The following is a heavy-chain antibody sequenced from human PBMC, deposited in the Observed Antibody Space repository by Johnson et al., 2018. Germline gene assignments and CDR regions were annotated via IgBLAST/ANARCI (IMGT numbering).Heavy chain of an antibody. Sequence: VQLQESGGGLVQPGGSLRLSCAASGFTFSCCGMNWVRQAPGKGLELVSFIRGSGGSTYYADSVKGRFTISRDNSKNTLSLQMNRLRGEDTALYYCAKECLRSWGYYGMDVWGKGTTVTVSS. D-gene: IGHD5-12*01. J-gene: IGHJ6*04. V-gene: IGHV3-23*01. CDR3: AKECLRSWGYYGMDV. CDR2: IRGSGGST. CDR1: GFTFSCCG.